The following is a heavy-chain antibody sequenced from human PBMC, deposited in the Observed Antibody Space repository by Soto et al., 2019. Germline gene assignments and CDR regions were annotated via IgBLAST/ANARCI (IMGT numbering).Heavy chain of an antibody. CDR1: GYTFTNYG. D-gene: IGHD2-15*01. CDR3: ARDIYGGNCCDAFDI. V-gene: IGHV1-18*01. CDR2: ISPYNGKT. J-gene: IGHJ3*02. Sequence: QGQLAQSGAEVKKPGASVNISCKASGYTFTNYGFIWVRQAPGHGLEWVGWISPYNGKTEYAQKFQGRVTMTRDKPTSTAYMELRSLRSDDTAVYYCARDIYGGNCCDAFDIWGQGTMVTVSS.